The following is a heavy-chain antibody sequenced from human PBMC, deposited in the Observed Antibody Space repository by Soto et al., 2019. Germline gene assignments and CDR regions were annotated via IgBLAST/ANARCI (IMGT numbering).Heavy chain of an antibody. CDR1: GYTFTSYG. V-gene: IGHV1-18*01. CDR2: ISAYNGNT. J-gene: IGHJ1*01. Sequence: GASVKVSCKASGYTFTSYGITWVRQAPGQGLEWMGWISAYNGNTNYAQKLQGRVTMTTDTSTSTAYMELRSLRSDDTAVYYCARDQLGSSTFYFQHWGQGTLVTVSS. CDR3: ARDQLGSSTFYFQH. D-gene: IGHD6-6*01.